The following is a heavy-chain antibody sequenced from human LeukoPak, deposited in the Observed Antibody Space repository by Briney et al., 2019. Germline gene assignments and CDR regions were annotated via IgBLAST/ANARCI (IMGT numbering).Heavy chain of an antibody. CDR1: GFTFSSYA. Sequence: GGSLRLSCAASGFTFSSYAMHWVRQAPDKGLEWVAVISYDGSNKYYADSVKGRFTISRDNSKNTLYLQMNSLRAEDTAVYYCGSGSNGDYWGQGTLVTVSS. CDR2: ISYDGSNK. D-gene: IGHD1-26*01. J-gene: IGHJ4*02. CDR3: GSGSNGDY. V-gene: IGHV3-30-3*01.